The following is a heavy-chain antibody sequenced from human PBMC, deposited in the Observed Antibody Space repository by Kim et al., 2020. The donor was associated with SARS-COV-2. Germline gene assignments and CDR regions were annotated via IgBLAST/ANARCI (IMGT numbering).Heavy chain of an antibody. CDR3: AKDGEMTTIRAFDH. D-gene: IGHD4-4*01. CDR1: GFNFDRDG. CDR2: ISYDEGNQ. J-gene: IGHJ4*02. Sequence: GGSLRLSCAASGFNFDRDGMHWVRQAPGKGLEWVAIISYDEGNQNYADSVKGRFTISRDNSKNTLYLQMNSLRVEDTAVYYCAKDGEMTTIRAFDHWGQG. V-gene: IGHV3-30*18.